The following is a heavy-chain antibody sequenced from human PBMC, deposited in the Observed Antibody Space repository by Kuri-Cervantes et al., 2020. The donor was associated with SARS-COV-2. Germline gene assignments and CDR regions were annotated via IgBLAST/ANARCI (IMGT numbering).Heavy chain of an antibody. D-gene: IGHD4-11*01. CDR3: AREGPGTVKLLGYFDY. CDR2: IGTAGDT. J-gene: IGHJ4*02. V-gene: IGHV3-13*04. CDR1: GITFSSYA. Sequence: GESLKISCAASGITFSSYAMTWVRQAPGKGLEWVSAIGTAGDTYYPGSVKGRFTISRENAKNSLYLQMNSLRAGDTAVYYCAREGPGTVKLLGYFDYWGQGTLVTVSS.